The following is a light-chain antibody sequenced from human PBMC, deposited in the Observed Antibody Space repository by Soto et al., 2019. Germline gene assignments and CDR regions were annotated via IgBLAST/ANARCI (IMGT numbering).Light chain of an antibody. CDR3: QQFNSYPLT. J-gene: IGKJ4*01. Sequence: DVQLTQSPSFLSASVGDRVIINCLASQGISNYLAWYQQKSGKAPNLVIYGASTLQSGVPSRFSGSGSGTEFTLTISSLQPEDFATYHCQQFNSYPLTFGGGTKGDTK. CDR1: QGISNY. V-gene: IGKV1-9*01. CDR2: GAS.